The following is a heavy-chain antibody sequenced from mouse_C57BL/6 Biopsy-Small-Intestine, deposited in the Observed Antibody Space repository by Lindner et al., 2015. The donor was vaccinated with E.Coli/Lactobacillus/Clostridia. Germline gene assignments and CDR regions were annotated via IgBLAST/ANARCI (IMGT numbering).Heavy chain of an antibody. CDR1: GGSFNSYS. CDR3: ASGHCGSDCYYFHS. J-gene: IGHJ2*01. CDR2: INPFLGTT. D-gene: IGHD1-1*02. V-gene: IGHV1-69*02. Sequence: SVKVSCKTSGGSFNSYSIHWVRQPPGQGLEWMGKINPFLGTTDYARKFQGRVTITADESTTTASLDLSSLRSDDTAVYYCASGHCGSDCYYFHSWGQGILVTVSS.